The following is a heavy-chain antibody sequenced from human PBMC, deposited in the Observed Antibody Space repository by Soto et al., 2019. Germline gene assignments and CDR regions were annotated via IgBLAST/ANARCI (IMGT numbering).Heavy chain of an antibody. CDR1: GFSLSTRGVG. Sequence: QITLKESGPTLVKPTQTLTLTCTFSGFSLSTRGVGVGWIRQPPGKALEWLALIYWDDDKRYSPSLKSRLTITKDTSKNQVVLTMTNMDPVDTATYYCAHRPSYCSGCSCYSGFDYWGQGTLVTVSS. D-gene: IGHD2-15*01. V-gene: IGHV2-5*02. J-gene: IGHJ4*02. CDR3: AHRPSYCSGCSCYSGFDY. CDR2: IYWDDDK.